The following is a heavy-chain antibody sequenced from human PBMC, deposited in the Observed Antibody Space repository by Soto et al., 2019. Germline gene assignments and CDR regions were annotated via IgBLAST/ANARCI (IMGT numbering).Heavy chain of an antibody. D-gene: IGHD3-16*01. V-gene: IGHV2-5*02. Sequence: QITLKESGPTLVRPTQTLTLTCTVSGFSLDTWGVGVGWIRQSPGKAPEWLALIYWDDDKRYSPSLKNRLTITKDTSKNQVVLTLTHMDPVDTVTYYCARALGSWGSYYFDHWGQGTQVTVSS. CDR3: ARALGSWGSYYFDH. CDR1: GFSLDTWGVG. J-gene: IGHJ4*02. CDR2: IYWDDDK.